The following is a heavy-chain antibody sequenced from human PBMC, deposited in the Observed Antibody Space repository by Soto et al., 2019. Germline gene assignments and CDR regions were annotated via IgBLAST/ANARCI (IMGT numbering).Heavy chain of an antibody. CDR3: ARPSTTNYYDSSGYSKIYDALDI. Sequence: GASLKISCKGSGYSFTSYWLSWVRQMPGKGLEWMGRIDPSDSYTNYSPSFQGHVTISADKSISTAYLQWSSLKASDTAMYYCARPSTTNYYDSSGYSKIYDALDILGQGSMVTVSS. CDR1: GYSFTSYW. V-gene: IGHV5-10-1*01. J-gene: IGHJ3*02. CDR2: IDPSDSYT. D-gene: IGHD3-22*01.